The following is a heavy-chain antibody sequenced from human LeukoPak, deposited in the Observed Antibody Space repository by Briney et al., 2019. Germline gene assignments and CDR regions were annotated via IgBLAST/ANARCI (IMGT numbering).Heavy chain of an antibody. D-gene: IGHD5-12*01. CDR1: GFTFSSYS. Sequence: GGSLRLSCAASGFTFSSYSMNWVRQAPGKGLEWVSAISGSGGSTYYADSVKGRFTISRDNSKNTLYLQMNSLRAEDTAVYYCAKSVVATSNYYYYYYMDVWGKGTTVTISS. V-gene: IGHV3-23*01. CDR3: AKSVVATSNYYYYYYMDV. CDR2: ISGSGGST. J-gene: IGHJ6*03.